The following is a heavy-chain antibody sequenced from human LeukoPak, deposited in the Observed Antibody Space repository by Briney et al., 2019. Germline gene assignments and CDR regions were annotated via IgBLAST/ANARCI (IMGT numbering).Heavy chain of an antibody. V-gene: IGHV4-34*01. Sequence: SETLSLTCAVCGGSFSGYYWSWIRRPPGKGLEWIGEINHSESTNYNPSLKSRVTISVDTSKNQFSLKLSSVIAADTAVYYCARGYQLLWGGWFDPWGQGTLVTVSS. D-gene: IGHD2-2*01. CDR1: GGSFSGYY. J-gene: IGHJ5*02. CDR2: INHSEST. CDR3: ARGYQLLWGGWFDP.